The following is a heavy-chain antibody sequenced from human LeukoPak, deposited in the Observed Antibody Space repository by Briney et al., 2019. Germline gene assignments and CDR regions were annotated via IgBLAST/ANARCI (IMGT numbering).Heavy chain of an antibody. Sequence: PGRSLRLSCAASGFTFSNYGIHWVRQAPGKGLEWVAVISYDGSNKYYADSVKGRFTISRDNSKNTLYLQMNSLRPEDTAVYYCARDSASIMVATPWDFDYWGQGSLVTVSS. CDR3: ARDSASIMVATPWDFDY. J-gene: IGHJ4*02. D-gene: IGHD5-12*01. CDR1: GFTFSNYG. CDR2: ISYDGSNK. V-gene: IGHV3-30*03.